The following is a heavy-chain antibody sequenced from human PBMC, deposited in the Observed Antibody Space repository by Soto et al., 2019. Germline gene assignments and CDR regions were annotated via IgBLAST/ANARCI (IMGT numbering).Heavy chain of an antibody. CDR2: IIPILGIA. V-gene: IGHV1-69*08. D-gene: IGHD2-2*01. Sequence: QVQLVQSGAEVKKPGSSVKVSCKASGGTFSSYTISWVRQAPGQGLEWMGRIIPILGIANYAQKFQGRVTITADKSTSTAYMELSSLRSEDTAVYYCARERGSSPYGYFDLWGRGTLVTVSS. CDR1: GGTFSSYT. J-gene: IGHJ2*01. CDR3: ARERGSSPYGYFDL.